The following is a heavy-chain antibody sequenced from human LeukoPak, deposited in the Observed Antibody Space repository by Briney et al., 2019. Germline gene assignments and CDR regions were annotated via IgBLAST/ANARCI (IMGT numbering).Heavy chain of an antibody. J-gene: IGHJ6*03. CDR3: ARDGGYGSGSYRVYYYYMDF. D-gene: IGHD3-10*01. V-gene: IGHV1-2*02. Sequence: GASVKVSCKASGYSFTGYYMHWVRQAPGRGLEWMGWINPNSGGTNYAQKFQGRVTMTRDTSISTAYMELSRLRSDDTAVYYCARDGGYGSGSYRVYYYYMDFWGKGTTVTVSS. CDR2: INPNSGGT. CDR1: GYSFTGYY.